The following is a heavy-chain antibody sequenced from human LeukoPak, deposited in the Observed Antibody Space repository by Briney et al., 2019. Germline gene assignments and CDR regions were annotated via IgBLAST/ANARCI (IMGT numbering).Heavy chain of an antibody. CDR2: ISGSGAST. CDR1: GSTFSSYA. CDR3: AKAEGYDILTGLDY. J-gene: IGHJ4*02. D-gene: IGHD3-9*01. Sequence: AGGSLRLSCAASGSTFSSYAMSWVRQAPGKGLEWVSSISGSGASTYYADSVKGRFTISRDNSKNTLYLQMNSLRTEDTAVYYCAKAEGYDILTGLDYWGQGTLVTVSS. V-gene: IGHV3-23*01.